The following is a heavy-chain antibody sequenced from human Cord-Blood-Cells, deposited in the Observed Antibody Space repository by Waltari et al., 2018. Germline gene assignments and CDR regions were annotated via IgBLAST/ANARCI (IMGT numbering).Heavy chain of an antibody. CDR3: ARGYQLLDY. Sequence: QVQLVPSGAEVKKPGASVQVSCKASGYTSTRYAINWVRQATGQGLEWMGWMNPNSGNTGYAQKFQGRVTITRNTSISTAYMELSSLRSEDTAVYYCARGYQLLDYWGQGTLVTVSS. J-gene: IGHJ4*02. V-gene: IGHV1-8*03. D-gene: IGHD2-2*01. CDR2: MNPNSGNT. CDR1: GYTSTRYA.